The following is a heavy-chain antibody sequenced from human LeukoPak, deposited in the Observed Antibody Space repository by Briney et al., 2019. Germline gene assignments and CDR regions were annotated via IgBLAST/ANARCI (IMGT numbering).Heavy chain of an antibody. V-gene: IGHV3-21*01. CDR3: ARDKNYYDSSGYYYVPTYNWFDP. D-gene: IGHD3-22*01. CDR1: GFTFSSYS. Sequence: PGGSLRLSCAASGFTFSSYSMNWVRQAPGKGLEWVSSISSSSSYIYYADSVKGRFTISRDNAKNSLYLQMNSLRAEDTAVYYCARDKNYYDSSGYYYVPTYNWFDPWGQGTLVTVSS. J-gene: IGHJ5*02. CDR2: ISSSSSYI.